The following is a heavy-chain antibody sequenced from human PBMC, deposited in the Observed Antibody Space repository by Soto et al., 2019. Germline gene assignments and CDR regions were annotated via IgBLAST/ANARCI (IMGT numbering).Heavy chain of an antibody. D-gene: IGHD6-19*01. J-gene: IGHJ5*02. Sequence: QVQLVQSGAEVKKPGSSVKVSCKASGGTFSSYAISWVRQAPGQGLEWMGGIIPIFGTANYAQKFRGRVTITADKSTSTAYMELSSLRSEDTAVYYCAREGGKGAVAGISYWFDPWGQGTLVTVSS. CDR2: IIPIFGTA. CDR1: GGTFSSYA. CDR3: AREGGKGAVAGISYWFDP. V-gene: IGHV1-69*06.